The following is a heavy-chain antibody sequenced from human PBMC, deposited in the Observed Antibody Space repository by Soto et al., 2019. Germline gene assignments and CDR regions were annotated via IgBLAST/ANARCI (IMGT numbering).Heavy chain of an antibody. CDR3: ARDNPEWLVTYYYYGVDV. V-gene: IGHV1-18*04. CDR2: ISAYNGNT. D-gene: IGHD6-19*01. CDR1: GYTFTSYG. Sequence: GASVKVSCKASGYTFTSYGISWVRQAPGQGLEWMGWISAYNGNTNYAQKLQGRVTMTTDTSTSTAYMELRSLRSDDTAVYYCARDNPEWLVTYYYYGVDVWGQGTTVTVSS. J-gene: IGHJ6*02.